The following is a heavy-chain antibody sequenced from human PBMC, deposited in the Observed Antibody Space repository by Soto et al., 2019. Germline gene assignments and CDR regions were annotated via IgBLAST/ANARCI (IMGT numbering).Heavy chain of an antibody. CDR2: IYHSGST. D-gene: IGHD3-16*02. V-gene: IGHV4-30-2*01. J-gene: IGHJ6*02. Sequence: PSETLSFTCAVSDGSISSGGYSWRWIRQPPGKGLEWIGYIYHSGSTYYNPSLKSRVTISVDRSKNQFSLKLSSVTAADTAVYYCASSRGGYRFYYYYYGMDVWGQGTTVTVS. CDR1: DGSISSGGYS. CDR3: ASSRGGYRFYYYYYGMDV.